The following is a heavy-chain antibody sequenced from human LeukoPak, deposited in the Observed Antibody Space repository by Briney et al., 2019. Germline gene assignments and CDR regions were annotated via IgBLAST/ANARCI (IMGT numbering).Heavy chain of an antibody. CDR3: ATFGYCSSTSCQADIYYYYGMDV. V-gene: IGHV3-21*01. J-gene: IGHJ6*02. CDR2: ISSSNYI. D-gene: IGHD2-2*03. Sequence: GGSLRLSCAASGFTFSSYSMNWVRQAPGKGLEWVSSISSSNYIYYADSVKGRFTISRDNAKNSLYLQMNSLRAEDTAVYYCATFGYCSSTSCQADIYYYYGMDVWGQGTTVTVSS. CDR1: GFTFSSYS.